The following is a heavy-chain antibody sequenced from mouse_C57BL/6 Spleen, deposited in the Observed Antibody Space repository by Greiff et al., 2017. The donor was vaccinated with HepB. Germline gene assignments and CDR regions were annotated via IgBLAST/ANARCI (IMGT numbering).Heavy chain of an antibody. CDR3: ARPGFDY. J-gene: IGHJ2*01. Sequence: VQLQQSVAELVRPGASVKLSCTASGFHIKNTYMHWVKQRPEQGLEWIGRIDPANGNTKYAPKFQGKATITADTSSNTAYLQLSSLTSEDTAIYYCARPGFDYWGQGTTLTVSS. V-gene: IGHV14-3*01. CDR1: GFHIKNTY. CDR2: IDPANGNT.